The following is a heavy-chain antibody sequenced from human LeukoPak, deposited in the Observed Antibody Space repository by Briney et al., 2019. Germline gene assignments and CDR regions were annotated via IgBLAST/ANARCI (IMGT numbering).Heavy chain of an antibody. V-gene: IGHV3-30-3*01. J-gene: IGHJ4*02. D-gene: IGHD6-19*01. CDR1: GFTFSSYA. Sequence: GGSLRLSCAASGFTFSSYAMHWVRQAPGKGLEWVAVISYDGSNKYYADSVKGRFTISRDNSKNTLYLQMNSLRAEDTAAYYCARDIDSSGWYFYFDYWGQGTLVTVSS. CDR2: ISYDGSNK. CDR3: ARDIDSSGWYFYFDY.